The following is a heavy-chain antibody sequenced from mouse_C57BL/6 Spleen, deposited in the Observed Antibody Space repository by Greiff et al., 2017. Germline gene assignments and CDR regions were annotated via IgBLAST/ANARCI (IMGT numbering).Heavy chain of an antibody. CDR2: INPNNGGT. Sequence: VQLKQSGPELVKPGASVKISCKASGYTFTDYYMNWVKQSHGKSLEWIGDINPNNGGTSYNQKFKGKATLTVDKSSSTAYMELRSLTSEDSAVYYCARSSMMFSFDYWGQGTTLTVSS. CDR1: GYTFTDYY. V-gene: IGHV1-26*01. CDR3: ARSSMMFSFDY. D-gene: IGHD2-3*01. J-gene: IGHJ2*01.